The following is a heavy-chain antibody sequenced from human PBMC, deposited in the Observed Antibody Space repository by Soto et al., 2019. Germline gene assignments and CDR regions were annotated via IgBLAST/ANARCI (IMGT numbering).Heavy chain of an antibody. D-gene: IGHD3-10*01. Sequence: SETLSLTCTVSGGSISNFYWSWIRQPPGKGLEWIGYISYSGNTDYNPSLKSRVTISVDTSKRQFSLRLTSVTAADTAVYYCARDGYDGSGSPYPAYWGPGTQVTVSS. V-gene: IGHV4-59*01. CDR2: ISYSGNT. J-gene: IGHJ4*02. CDR3: ARDGYDGSGSPYPAY. CDR1: GGSISNFY.